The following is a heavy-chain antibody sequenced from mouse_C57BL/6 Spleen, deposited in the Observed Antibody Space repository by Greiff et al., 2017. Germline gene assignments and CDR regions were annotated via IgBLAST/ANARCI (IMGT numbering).Heavy chain of an antibody. Sequence: EVKVEESGGGLVQPGGSMKLSCVASGFTFSNYWMNWVRQSPEKGLEWVAQIRLKSDNYATHYAESVKGRFTISREDSKSSVYLQMNNLRAEDTGIYYCTGRLPLAYWGQGTLVTVSA. CDR1: GFTFSNYW. V-gene: IGHV6-3*01. J-gene: IGHJ3*01. CDR2: IRLKSDNYAT. D-gene: IGHD2-2*01. CDR3: TGRLPLAY.